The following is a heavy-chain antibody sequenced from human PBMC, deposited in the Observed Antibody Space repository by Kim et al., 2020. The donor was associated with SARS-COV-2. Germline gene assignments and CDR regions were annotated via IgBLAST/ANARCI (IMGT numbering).Heavy chain of an antibody. CDR1: GDSVSSNSAA. J-gene: IGHJ5*02. Sequence: SQTLSLTCAISGDSVSSNSAAWNWIRQSPSRGLEWLGRTYYRSKWYNDYAVSVKSRITINPDTSKNQFSLQLNSVTPEDTAVYYCARDSLGYCSSTSCYWGFDPWGQGTLVTVSS. CDR3: ARDSLGYCSSTSCYWGFDP. CDR2: TYYRSKWYN. V-gene: IGHV6-1*01. D-gene: IGHD2-2*01.